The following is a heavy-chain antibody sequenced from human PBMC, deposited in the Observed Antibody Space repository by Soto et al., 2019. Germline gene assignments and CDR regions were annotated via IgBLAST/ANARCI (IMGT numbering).Heavy chain of an antibody. Sequence: GGSLRLSCAASGFTFTSYAMSWVRQAPGKGLEWVSGITDSGGSTLSADSVKGRFTISRDNSKNTLFLQMSSLRAEDTAVYYCAKGADRSVYSTSVYWGQGTLVTVSS. CDR3: AKGADRSVYSTSVY. J-gene: IGHJ4*02. V-gene: IGHV3-23*01. D-gene: IGHD3-22*01. CDR1: GFTFTSYA. CDR2: ITDSGGST.